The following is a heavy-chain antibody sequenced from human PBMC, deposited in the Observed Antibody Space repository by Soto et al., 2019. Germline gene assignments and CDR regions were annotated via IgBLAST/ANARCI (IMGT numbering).Heavy chain of an antibody. CDR3: ARDNVVSGGSSFKYYYYYYGMDV. Sequence: GGSLRLSCAASGFTFSSYGMHWVRQAPGKGLEWVAVIWYDGSNKYYADSVKGRFTISRDNSKNTLYLQMNSLRAEDTAVYYCARDNVVSGGSSFKYYYYYYGMDVWGQGTTVTVSS. CDR2: IWYDGSNK. CDR1: GFTFSSYG. D-gene: IGHD2-15*01. V-gene: IGHV3-33*01. J-gene: IGHJ6*02.